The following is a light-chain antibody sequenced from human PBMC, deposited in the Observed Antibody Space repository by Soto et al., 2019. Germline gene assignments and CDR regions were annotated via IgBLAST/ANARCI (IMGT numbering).Light chain of an antibody. CDR3: QQYTDWPPTWT. J-gene: IGKJ1*01. Sequence: EIVMTQSPATLSVSPGERATLSCRASQSVGSNLAWYQQKPGQAPRLLIYGASKRATGIPARFSGSRSGTEFTLTISSLQSEDFVVYYCQQYTDWPPTWTFGQGTKVEIK. V-gene: IGKV3-15*01. CDR2: GAS. CDR1: QSVGSN.